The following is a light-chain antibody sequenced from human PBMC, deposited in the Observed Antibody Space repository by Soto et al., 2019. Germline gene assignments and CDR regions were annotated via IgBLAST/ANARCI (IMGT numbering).Light chain of an antibody. CDR2: GAS. Sequence: EIVMTQSPATLSVSPWERVAFSCLASQNVYNKLAWYQHKPGQAPRLLISGASTGATGVPPRFSGSGSGTDFTLTVNSLQSEDIAVYYCQQYHNWPVTFGGGTKVDIK. J-gene: IGKJ4*01. CDR1: QNVYNK. V-gene: IGKV3-15*01. CDR3: QQYHNWPVT.